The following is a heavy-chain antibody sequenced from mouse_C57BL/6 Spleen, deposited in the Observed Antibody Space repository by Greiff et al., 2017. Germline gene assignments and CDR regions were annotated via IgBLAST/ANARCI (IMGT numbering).Heavy chain of an antibody. CDR1: GYTFTSYW. CDR2: IHPDSGST. CDR3: SYGNFGGFAY. V-gene: IGHV1-64*01. Sequence: QVQLQQPGAELVKPGASVKLSCKASGYTFTSYWMHWVKQRPGQGLEWIGMIHPDSGSTNYNEKFKSKATLTVDKSSSTAYMQLSSLTSEDTAVYYCSYGNFGGFAYWGQGTLVTVSA. J-gene: IGHJ3*01. D-gene: IGHD2-1*01.